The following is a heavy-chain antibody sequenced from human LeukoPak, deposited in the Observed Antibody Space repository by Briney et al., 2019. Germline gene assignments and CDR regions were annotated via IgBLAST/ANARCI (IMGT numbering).Heavy chain of an antibody. CDR2: INWNGGST. CDR1: GFTFDDYG. J-gene: IGHJ6*03. V-gene: IGHV3-20*04. Sequence: GGSLRLSCAASGFTFDDYGMSWVREAPGKGLEWVSGINWNGGSTGYADSVKGRFTISRDNAKNSLYLQMNSLRAEDTALYYCARVGTMVRGVLYYYYYYMDVWGKGTTVTVSS. CDR3: ARVGTMVRGVLYYYYYYMDV. D-gene: IGHD3-10*01.